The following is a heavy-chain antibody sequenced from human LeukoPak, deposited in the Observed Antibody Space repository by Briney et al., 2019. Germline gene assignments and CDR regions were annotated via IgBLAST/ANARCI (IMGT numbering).Heavy chain of an antibody. J-gene: IGHJ6*02. D-gene: IGHD2-2*01. V-gene: IGHV3-21*01. CDR2: ISSSSSYI. CDR3: ARDRDIQYQLLSRFYYYGMDV. CDR1: GINFRSYS. Sequence: GGSLRLSCTASGINFRSYSMNWVRQAPGKGLEWVSSISSSSSYIYYADSVKGRFTISRDNAKNSLYLQMNSLRAEDTAVYYCARDRDIQYQLLSRFYYYGMDVWGQGTTVTVSS.